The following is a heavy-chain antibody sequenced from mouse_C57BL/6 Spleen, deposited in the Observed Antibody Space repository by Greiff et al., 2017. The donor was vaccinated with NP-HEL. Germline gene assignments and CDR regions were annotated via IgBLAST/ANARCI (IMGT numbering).Heavy chain of an antibody. Sequence: VHLVESGPELVKPGASVKLSCKASGYTFTSYDINWVKQRPGQGLEWIGWIYPRDGSTKYNEKFKGKATLTVDTSSSTAYMELHSLTSEDSAVYFGARWGYYGSSYEAYWGQGTLVTVSA. D-gene: IGHD1-1*01. CDR3: ARWGYYGSSYEAY. V-gene: IGHV1-85*01. CDR1: GYTFTSYD. J-gene: IGHJ3*01. CDR2: IYPRDGST.